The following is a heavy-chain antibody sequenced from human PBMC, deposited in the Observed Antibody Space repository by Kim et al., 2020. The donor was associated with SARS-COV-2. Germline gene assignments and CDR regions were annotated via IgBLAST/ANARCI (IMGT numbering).Heavy chain of an antibody. V-gene: IGHV1-18*01. CDR1: GYTFTTYA. J-gene: IGHJ4*02. D-gene: IGHD3-10*01. CDR3: ARGPFYGSGTYYRGANSNFDY. CDR2: INSYTGDT. Sequence: ASVKVSCQSYGYTFTTYAFSWVRLAAGQGLEWMGWINSYTGDTNYAQNFQDRVTMTTDTSTSTAYMELRSLRSDDTAVYYCARGPFYGSGTYYRGANSNFDYWGQGTLVTVSS.